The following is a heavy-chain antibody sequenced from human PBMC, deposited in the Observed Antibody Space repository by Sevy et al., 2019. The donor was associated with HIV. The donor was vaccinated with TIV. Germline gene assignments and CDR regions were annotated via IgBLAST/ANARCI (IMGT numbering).Heavy chain of an antibody. Sequence: SETLSLTCTVSGDYIDSNYWNWIRQPPGKGLEWIGYLYYSGVTNYNPSLKSRVTISVDTSKNQFSLKLRSVTAADTAVYYCARAPTAPNGMDVWGQGATVTVSS. CDR1: GDYIDSNY. D-gene: IGHD1-1*01. CDR3: ARAPTAPNGMDV. J-gene: IGHJ6*02. V-gene: IGHV4-59*01. CDR2: LYYSGVT.